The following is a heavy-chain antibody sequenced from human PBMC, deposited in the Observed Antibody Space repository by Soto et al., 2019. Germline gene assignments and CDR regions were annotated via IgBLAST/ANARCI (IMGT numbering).Heavy chain of an antibody. CDR3: AKDADHSSSWLDY. D-gene: IGHD6-13*01. J-gene: IGHJ4*02. V-gene: IGHV3-9*01. Sequence: EVQLVESGGGLVQPGRSLRLSCAASGFTFDDYAMHWVRQAPGKGLEWVSGISWNSGSIGYADSVKGRFTISRDNAKNSLHLQMNSLRAEDTALYYCAKDADHSSSWLDYWGQGTLVTLSS. CDR2: ISWNSGSI. CDR1: GFTFDDYA.